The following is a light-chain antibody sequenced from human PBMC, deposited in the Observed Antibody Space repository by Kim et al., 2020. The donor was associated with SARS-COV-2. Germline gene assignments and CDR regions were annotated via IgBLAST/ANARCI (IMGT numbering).Light chain of an antibody. J-gene: IGLJ2*01. CDR2: EDS. CDR1: SGNIADNY. Sequence: NFMLTQPHSVSESPGNTVTISCTRTSGNIADNYVQWYQQRPGSAPTIVIYEDSERPSGVPDRFSGSIDTSSSSASLTISGLKTEDEADYYCQSYDISNVIVGGGTQLTV. CDR3: QSYDISNVI. V-gene: IGLV6-57*04.